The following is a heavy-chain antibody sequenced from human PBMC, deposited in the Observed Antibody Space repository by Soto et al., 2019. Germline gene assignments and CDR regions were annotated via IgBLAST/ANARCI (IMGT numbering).Heavy chain of an antibody. CDR2: IKSKTDVGTT. Sequence: EVQLVESGGGLVKPGGSLRLSCAASGFTFSNAWMSWVRQAPGKGLEWVGRIKSKTDVGTTDYDAPVKGRFTISSYDSKNTRYEQLNRVKTEDAGGYDCTTDALEGRFGELLAGQDILGEGTMVTFSS. V-gene: IGHV3-15*01. CDR1: GFTFSNAW. D-gene: IGHD3-10*01. CDR3: TTDALEGRFGELLAGQDI. J-gene: IGHJ3*02.